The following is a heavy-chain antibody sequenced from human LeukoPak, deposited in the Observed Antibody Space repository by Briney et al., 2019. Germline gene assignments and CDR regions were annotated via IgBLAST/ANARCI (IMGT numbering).Heavy chain of an antibody. CDR3: ARVLPITPYFDY. CDR1: GGSISSGSYY. D-gene: IGHD1-20*01. CDR2: IYSSGST. V-gene: IGHV4-61*02. Sequence: SETLSLTCTVSGGSISSGSYYWNWIRQPAGKGLEWIGRIYSSGSTNYRPSLKSRVIISVDTSKNQFSLKLSSVTAADTAVYYCARVLPITPYFDYWGQGTLVTVSS. J-gene: IGHJ4*02.